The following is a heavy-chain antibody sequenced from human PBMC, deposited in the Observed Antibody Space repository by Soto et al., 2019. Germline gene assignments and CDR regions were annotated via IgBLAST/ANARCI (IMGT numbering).Heavy chain of an antibody. Sequence: GGSLRLSCAASGFTFSSTWMHWVRQAPGKGLVWVSHINSDGSLTTYADSVKGRFTIFRDNARNTVSLQMNSLRAEDTAVYYCATDRHYGPHVWGQGATVTVSS. CDR3: ATDRHYGPHV. J-gene: IGHJ6*02. CDR1: GFTFSSTW. CDR2: INSDGSLT. V-gene: IGHV3-74*01.